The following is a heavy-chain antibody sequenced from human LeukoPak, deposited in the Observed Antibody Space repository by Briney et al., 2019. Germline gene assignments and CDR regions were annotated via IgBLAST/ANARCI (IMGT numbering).Heavy chain of an antibody. CDR2: ISSSSSYI. D-gene: IGHD5-24*01. Sequence: GGSLRLSCAASGFTFSSYSMNWVRQAPGKGLEWVSSISSSSSYIYYADSVKGRFTISRDNAKNSLYLQMNSLRAEDTAVYYCARDRQAYVATMDYWGQGTLVTVSS. CDR3: ARDRQAYVATMDY. CDR1: GFTFSSYS. J-gene: IGHJ4*02. V-gene: IGHV3-21*01.